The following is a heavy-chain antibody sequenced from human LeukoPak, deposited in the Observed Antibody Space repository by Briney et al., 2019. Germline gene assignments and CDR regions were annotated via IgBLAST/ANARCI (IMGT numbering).Heavy chain of an antibody. CDR2: ISSSGGST. V-gene: IGHV3-23*01. CDR3: AKASGQWLVTH. Sequence: PGGSLRLSCAASGFTFSNYVMNWVRQAPGKGLEWVSAISSSGGSTYYADSVKGRFTTSRDNSKNTLYLQMNSLRAEDTAVYYCAKASGQWLVTHWGQGTLVTVSS. CDR1: GFTFSNYV. J-gene: IGHJ4*02. D-gene: IGHD6-19*01.